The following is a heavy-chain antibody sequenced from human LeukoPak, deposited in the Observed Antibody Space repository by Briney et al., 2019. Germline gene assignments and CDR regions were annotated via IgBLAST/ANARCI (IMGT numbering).Heavy chain of an antibody. D-gene: IGHD3-10*01. CDR3: TRVTYYSNDYFQH. CDR1: GFTFSNYW. CDR2: IKRDGSTT. Sequence: GGSLRLSCEASGFTFSNYWMHWVRQAPGKGLMWVSQIKRDGSTTGYADSVKGRFTISRDNAKNTLYLQMNSLTAEDTAIYYCTRVTYYSNDYFQHWGQGTLVTVSS. V-gene: IGHV3-74*01. J-gene: IGHJ1*01.